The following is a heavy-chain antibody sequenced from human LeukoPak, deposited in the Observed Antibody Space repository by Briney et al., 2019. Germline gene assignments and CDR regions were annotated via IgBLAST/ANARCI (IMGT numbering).Heavy chain of an antibody. CDR3: AKAGKQLRYFDWLLFFDY. CDR1: GFTFSSYG. V-gene: IGHV3-23*01. J-gene: IGHJ4*02. CDR2: ISGSGGST. Sequence: GGSLRLSCAASGFTFSSYGMSWVRQAPGKGLERVSAISGSGGSTYYADSVKGRFSISRDNSKNTLYLQMNSLRAEDTAVYYCAKAGKQLRYFDWLLFFDYWGQGTLVAVSS. D-gene: IGHD3-9*01.